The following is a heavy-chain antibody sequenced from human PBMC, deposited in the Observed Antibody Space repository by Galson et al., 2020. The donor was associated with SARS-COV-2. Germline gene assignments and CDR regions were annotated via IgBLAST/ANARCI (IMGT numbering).Heavy chain of an antibody. Sequence: SETLSLTCDVSGASTSSNHWWSWVRQPPGQGLEWIGEIFHSGNTNYNPTLKSRVTIAVDNTKNQFPLNLNSVTAAATANYYCARSKYCFGGSCSTFVYWGQGTLVTVSS. D-gene: IGHD2-15*01. CDR3: ARSKYCFGGSCSTFVY. J-gene: IGHJ5*01. V-gene: IGHV4-4*02. CDR2: IFHSGNT. CDR1: GASTSSNHW.